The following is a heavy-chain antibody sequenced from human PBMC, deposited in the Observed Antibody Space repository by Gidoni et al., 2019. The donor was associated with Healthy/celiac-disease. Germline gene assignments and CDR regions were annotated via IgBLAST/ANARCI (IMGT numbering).Heavy chain of an antibody. Sequence: QLQLQESGPGLVQPSETLSLTCTVSGGPISSSIYYWGWIRQPPGKGLEWIGSIYYSGSTYYNPSLKSRVTISVDTSKNQFSLKLSSVTAADTAVYYCARAYCGGDCYSGRDWYFDLWGRGTLVTVSS. CDR1: GGPISSSIYY. D-gene: IGHD2-21*02. J-gene: IGHJ2*01. CDR2: IYYSGST. CDR3: ARAYCGGDCYSGRDWYFDL. V-gene: IGHV4-39*01.